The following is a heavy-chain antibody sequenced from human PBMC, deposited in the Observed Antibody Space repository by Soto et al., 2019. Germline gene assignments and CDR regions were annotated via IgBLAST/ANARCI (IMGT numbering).Heavy chain of an antibody. J-gene: IGHJ4*02. D-gene: IGHD3-3*01. Sequence: SETLSLTGTVSGGSISSYYWSWIRQPPGKGLEWIGYIYYSGSTNYNPSLKSRVTISVDTSKNQFSLKLSSVTAADTAVYYCARGTDFWSGYYWYYWGQGTLVTVSS. CDR1: GGSISSYY. CDR2: IYYSGST. V-gene: IGHV4-59*01. CDR3: ARGTDFWSGYYWYY.